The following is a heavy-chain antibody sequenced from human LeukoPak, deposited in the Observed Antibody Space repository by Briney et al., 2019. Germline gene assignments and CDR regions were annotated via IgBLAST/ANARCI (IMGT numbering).Heavy chain of an antibody. CDR2: INHSGST. CDR1: GGSFSGYY. D-gene: IGHD3/OR15-3a*01. Sequence: SETLSLTCAVYGGSFSGYYWSWIRQPPGKGLEWIGEINHSGSTNYNPSLKSRVTISVDTSKDQFSLKLSSVTAADTAVYYCARQTGSGLFILPGGQGTLVTVSS. CDR3: ARQTGSGLFILP. J-gene: IGHJ4*02. V-gene: IGHV4-34*01.